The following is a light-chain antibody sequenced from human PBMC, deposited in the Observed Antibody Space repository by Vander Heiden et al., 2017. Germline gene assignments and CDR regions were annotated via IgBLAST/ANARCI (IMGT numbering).Light chain of an antibody. V-gene: IGLV2-14*01. CDR1: SSDVGSSKY. CDR2: EVS. J-gene: IGLJ3*02. Sequence: QSALTQPASVSGSPGQSITISCTGTSSDVGSSKYVSWFQQHPGKAPKLMIFEVSNRPSGVSIRFSGSRSGNTASLTISGLQAEDEADYYCSSYTTSSTWVFGGGSKLTVL. CDR3: SSYTTSSTWV.